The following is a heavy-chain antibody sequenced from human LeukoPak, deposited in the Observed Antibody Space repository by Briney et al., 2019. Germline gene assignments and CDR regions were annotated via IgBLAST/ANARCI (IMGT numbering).Heavy chain of an antibody. Sequence: ASVKVSXKASGYTFTSYDINWVRQATGQGLEWMGWMNPNSGNTGYAQKFQGRVTMTRNTSIGTAYMELSSLRSEDTAVYYCARTPSSSWYADYYYYMDVWGKGTTVTVSS. CDR1: GYTFTSYD. CDR2: MNPNSGNT. D-gene: IGHD6-13*01. J-gene: IGHJ6*03. CDR3: ARTPSSSWYADYYYYMDV. V-gene: IGHV1-8*01.